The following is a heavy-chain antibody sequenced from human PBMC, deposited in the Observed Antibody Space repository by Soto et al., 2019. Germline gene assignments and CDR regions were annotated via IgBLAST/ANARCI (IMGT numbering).Heavy chain of an antibody. CDR2: IIPILGIA. V-gene: IGHV1-69*08. Sequence: QVQLVQSGAEVKKPGSSVKVSCKASGGTFSSYTISWVRQAPGQGLEWMGRIIPILGIANYEQKFQGRVTITADKSTSTAYMELSSLRSEDTAVYYCARDSLGYSSSFWGQGTLVTVSS. CDR1: GGTFSSYT. J-gene: IGHJ4*02. D-gene: IGHD6-6*01. CDR3: ARDSLGYSSSF.